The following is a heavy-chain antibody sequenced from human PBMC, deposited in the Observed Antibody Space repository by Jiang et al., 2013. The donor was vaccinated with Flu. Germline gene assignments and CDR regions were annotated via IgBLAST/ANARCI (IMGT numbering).Heavy chain of an antibody. CDR3: ARSLTDRPYFDY. CDR2: IYHNGVT. J-gene: IGHJ4*02. V-gene: IGHV4-4*02. CDR1: GDSISSSNW. Sequence: GSGLVKPSETLSLTCAVSGDSISSSNWWSWARQSPEKGLEWIGEIYHNGVTNHNPSLKSRATISVDKSNNQFSLKVTSVTAADTAVYYCARSLTDRPYFDYWGQGTLVSVSS. D-gene: IGHD6-6*01.